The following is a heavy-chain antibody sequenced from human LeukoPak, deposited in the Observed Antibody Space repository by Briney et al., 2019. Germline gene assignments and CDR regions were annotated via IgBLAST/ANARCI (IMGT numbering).Heavy chain of an antibody. CDR2: LYNAGST. CDR1: GFTVSNKY. D-gene: IGHD3-16*01. J-gene: IGHJ4*02. V-gene: IGHV3-53*01. Sequence: PGGSLRLSCVASGFTVSNKYMSWVRQAPGKGLEWVSVLYNAGSTYYADSVKGRFTISRDNSKNTLYLQMYSLRAEDTAVYYCASLKGLCDYFDYWGQGILVTVYS. CDR3: ASLKGLCDYFDY.